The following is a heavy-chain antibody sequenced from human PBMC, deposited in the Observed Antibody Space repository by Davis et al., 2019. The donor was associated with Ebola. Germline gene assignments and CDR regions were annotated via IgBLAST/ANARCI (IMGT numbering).Heavy chain of an antibody. D-gene: IGHD3-3*01. CDR1: GFVFSSYA. CDR2: IYSGSSK. V-gene: IGHV3-53*01. J-gene: IGHJ6*02. CDR3: ARSRFPYGMDV. Sequence: GGSLRLSCAASGFVFSSYAMSWVRQAPGKGLEWVSIIYSGSSKYYADYVRGRFTISRDRSKNTLYLQMNSLGAEDTAVYYCARSRFPYGMDVWGQGTTVTVSS.